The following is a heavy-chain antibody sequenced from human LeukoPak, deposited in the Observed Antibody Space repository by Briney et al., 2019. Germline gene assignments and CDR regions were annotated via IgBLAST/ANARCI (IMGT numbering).Heavy chain of an antibody. CDR2: IYSGGST. Sequence: PGGSLRLSCAASGFTVSSNYMSWVRQAPGKGLEWVSVIYSGGSTYYADSVKGRFTISRDNSKNTLYLQMNSLTAEDTAVYYCARPAVSGWSLDYWGQGTLVTVSS. CDR1: GFTVSSNY. J-gene: IGHJ4*02. V-gene: IGHV3-53*01. CDR3: ARPAVSGWSLDY. D-gene: IGHD6-19*01.